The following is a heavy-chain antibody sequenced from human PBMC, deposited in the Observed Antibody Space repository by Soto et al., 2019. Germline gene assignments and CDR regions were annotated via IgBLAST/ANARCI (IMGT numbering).Heavy chain of an antibody. Sequence: ASVKVSCKASGYTFTSYGISWVRQAPGQGLEWMGWISAYNGNTNYAQKLQGRVTMTTDTSTSTAYMELRSLRSDDTAVYYCARDTSHVYSNGEGASGYYYGMDVWGQGTTVTVSS. CDR2: ISAYNGNT. CDR3: ARDTSHVYSNGEGASGYYYGMDV. J-gene: IGHJ6*02. V-gene: IGHV1-18*01. D-gene: IGHD4-4*01. CDR1: GYTFTSYG.